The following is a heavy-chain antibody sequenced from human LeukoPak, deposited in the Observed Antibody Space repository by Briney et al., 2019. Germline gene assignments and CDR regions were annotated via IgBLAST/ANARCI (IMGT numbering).Heavy chain of an antibody. V-gene: IGHV3-43*02. Sequence: GGSLRLSCAASGFNIGPYAMYWVRQGPGRGLEWVSVIKADGSGTFYSDSVRGRFTTSRDNSKNSLYLQMSSLTSDNTALYYCATWAFYHNLDVWGQGTTVAVSS. J-gene: IGHJ6*02. CDR1: GFNIGPYA. D-gene: IGHD2/OR15-2a*01. CDR2: IKADGSGT. CDR3: ATWAFYHNLDV.